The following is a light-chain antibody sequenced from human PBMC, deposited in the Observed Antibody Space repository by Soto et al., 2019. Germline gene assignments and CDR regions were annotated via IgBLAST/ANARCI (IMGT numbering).Light chain of an antibody. J-gene: IGLJ2*01. CDR2: VEGSGNY. V-gene: IGLV4-60*03. CDR1: SGHSSYI. Sequence: QLVLTQSSSASASLGSSIKLTCTLNSGHSSYIIAWHQQQTGKAPRFLMTVEGSGNYNKGSGVPDRVSGSSAGADRYLTISNLQSEDEATYYCDTWDTNTQVFGGGTKVTVL. CDR3: DTWDTNTQV.